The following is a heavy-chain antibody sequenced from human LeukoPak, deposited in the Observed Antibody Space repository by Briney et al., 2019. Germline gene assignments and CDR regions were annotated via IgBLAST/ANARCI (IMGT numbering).Heavy chain of an antibody. J-gene: IGHJ4*02. D-gene: IGHD3-16*01. CDR2: VYYSGST. Sequence: PSETLSLTRNVSGGSISRSTYFWGWIRQPPGKGLEWIGSVYYSGSTYYNPSLNSRVTISVDTSKNQFSLKLTSVTAADTAVYSCTRSAGGSDLSRTFDHWGQGTLVTVSS. CDR3: TRSAGGSDLSRTFDH. V-gene: IGHV4-39*01. CDR1: GGSISRSTYF.